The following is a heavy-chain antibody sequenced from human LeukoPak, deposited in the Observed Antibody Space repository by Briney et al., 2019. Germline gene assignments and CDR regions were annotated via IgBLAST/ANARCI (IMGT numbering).Heavy chain of an antibody. Sequence: ASVKVSCKASGGTFSSYAISWVRQAPGQGLEWMGGIIPIFGTANYAQKFQGRVTITADKSTSTAYMELSSLRSEDTAVYYCAKSVYRFGKSCFDYWGQGTLVTVSS. CDR3: AKSVYRFGKSCFDY. V-gene: IGHV1-69*06. CDR2: IIPIFGTA. D-gene: IGHD4-23*01. CDR1: GGTFSSYA. J-gene: IGHJ4*02.